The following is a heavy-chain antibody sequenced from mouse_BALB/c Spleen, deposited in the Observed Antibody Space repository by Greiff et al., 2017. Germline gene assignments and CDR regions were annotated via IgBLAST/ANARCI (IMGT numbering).Heavy chain of an antibody. CDR1: GYTFTSYW. V-gene: IGHV1-69*02. CDR2: IYPSDSYT. J-gene: IGHJ2*01. Sequence: QVQLQQSGAELVRPGASVKLSCKASGYTFTSYWINWVKQRPGQGLEWIGNIYPSDSYTNYNQKFKDKATLTVDKSSSTAYMQLSSPTSEDSAVYYCTIFEDYWGQGTTLTVSS. CDR3: TIFEDY.